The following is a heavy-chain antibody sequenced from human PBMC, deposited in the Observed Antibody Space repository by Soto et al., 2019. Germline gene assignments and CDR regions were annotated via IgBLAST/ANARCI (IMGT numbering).Heavy chain of an antibody. D-gene: IGHD4-17*01. Sequence: SETLSLTCTVSGGSISNYYWSWIRQPPGKGLEWIGYVHYSGNTNYNASLRSRVSISLDTSKNQFSLKLSSVTAVDTAVYYCARQMRSVIGDYVNWFDPWGQGALVTVSS. CDR3: ARQMRSVIGDYVNWFDP. CDR2: VHYSGNT. J-gene: IGHJ5*02. V-gene: IGHV4-59*08. CDR1: GGSISNYY.